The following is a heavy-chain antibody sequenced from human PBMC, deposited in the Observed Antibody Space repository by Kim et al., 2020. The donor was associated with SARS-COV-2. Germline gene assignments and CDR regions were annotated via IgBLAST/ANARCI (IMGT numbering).Heavy chain of an antibody. D-gene: IGHD3-9*01. J-gene: IGHJ5*02. CDR1: GYTFTSYD. CDR2: MNPNSGNT. Sequence: ASVKVSCKASGYTFTSYDINWVRQATGQGLEWMGWMNPNSGNTGYAQKFQGRVTMTRNTSISTAYMELSSLRSEDTAVYYCARGRYPILTGYYRENGNWFDPWGQGTLVTVSS. V-gene: IGHV1-8*01. CDR3: ARGRYPILTGYYRENGNWFDP.